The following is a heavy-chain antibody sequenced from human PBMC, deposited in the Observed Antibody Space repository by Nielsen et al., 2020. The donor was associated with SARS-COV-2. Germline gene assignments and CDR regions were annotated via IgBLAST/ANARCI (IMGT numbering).Heavy chain of an antibody. V-gene: IGHV3-9*01. CDR2: ISWNSVGI. CDR1: GFTFDDYA. D-gene: IGHD6-25*01. Sequence: SLKISCAASGFTFDDYAMHWIRQAPGKGLEWVSSISWNSVGINYADSVKGRFTTSRDNAKKSLYLEMSSLRVEDTAIYYCANGQRLSEDNAMDVWGQGTTVTVSS. J-gene: IGHJ6*02. CDR3: ANGQRLSEDNAMDV.